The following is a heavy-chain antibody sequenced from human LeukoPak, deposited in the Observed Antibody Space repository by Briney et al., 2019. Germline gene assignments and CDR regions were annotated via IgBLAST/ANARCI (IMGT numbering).Heavy chain of an antibody. CDR1: GYTFTGYY. J-gene: IGHJ4*02. D-gene: IGHD2-15*01. V-gene: IGHV1-2*02. Sequence: ASVKVSCKASGYTFTGYYMHWVRQAPGQGLEWMGWINPNSGGTNYAQKFQGRVTMTRDTSISTAYMELSRLRADDTAVYYCARAGGGSFRFDYWGQGTLVTVSS. CDR2: INPNSGGT. CDR3: ARAGGGSFRFDY.